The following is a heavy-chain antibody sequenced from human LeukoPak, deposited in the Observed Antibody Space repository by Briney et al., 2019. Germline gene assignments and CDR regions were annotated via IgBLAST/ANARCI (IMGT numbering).Heavy chain of an antibody. CDR2: INDSGRT. V-gene: IGHV4-34*01. Sequence: SETLSLTCAVYGGSFSNYYWSWIGQPPGKGLEGIGEINDSGRTNYSPSLMSRVTVSVDTSKNQFSLRLTSVTATDTAVYYCARRWNYGRNYYIDVWGNGATVSVSS. J-gene: IGHJ6*03. CDR1: GGSFSNYY. CDR3: ARRWNYGRNYYIDV. D-gene: IGHD1-7*01.